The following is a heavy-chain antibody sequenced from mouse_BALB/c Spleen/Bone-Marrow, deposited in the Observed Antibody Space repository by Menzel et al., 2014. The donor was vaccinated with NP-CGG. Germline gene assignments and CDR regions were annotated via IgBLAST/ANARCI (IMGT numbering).Heavy chain of an antibody. J-gene: IGHJ4*01. CDR1: GYAFSSSW. CDR3: ARWEYYAMDY. CDR2: IFPGDGDT. V-gene: IGHV1-82*01. D-gene: IGHD4-1*01. Sequence: VQGVESGPELVKPGASVKISCKASGYAFSSSWMNWVKQRPGQGLEWIGRIFPGDGDTYYNGKFKGKATLTADKSSSTAYMQLSSLTSEDTAVYYCARWEYYAMDYWGQGTSVTVSS.